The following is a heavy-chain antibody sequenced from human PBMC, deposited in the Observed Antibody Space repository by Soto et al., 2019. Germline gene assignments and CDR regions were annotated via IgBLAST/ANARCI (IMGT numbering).Heavy chain of an antibody. CDR2: IYYSGST. J-gene: IGHJ6*03. D-gene: IGHD3-10*01. CDR1: GGSISSSSYY. CDR3: ARHDSGSALNYYYYYYMDV. V-gene: IGHV4-39*01. Sequence: SETLSLTCTVSGGSISSSSYYWGWIRQPPGKGLEWIGSIYYSGSTYYNPSLKSRVTISVDTPKNQFSLKLSSVTAADTAVYYCARHDSGSALNYYYYYYMDVWGKGTTVTVSS.